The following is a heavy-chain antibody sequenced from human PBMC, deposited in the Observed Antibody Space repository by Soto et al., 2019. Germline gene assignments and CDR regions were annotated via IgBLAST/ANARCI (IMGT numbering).Heavy chain of an antibody. D-gene: IGHD3-22*01. Sequence: GGSLRLSCAASGFTFSSYAVSWVRQAPGKGPEWISSISGSGSTIYHADSVKGRFTISRDNSKNTLYLQMSSLRAEDTAVYYCAKVFYYYDSSGYYYFDYWGQGTLVTVSS. V-gene: IGHV3-23*01. CDR1: GFTFSSYA. CDR3: AKVFYYYDSSGYYYFDY. J-gene: IGHJ4*02. CDR2: ISGSGSTI.